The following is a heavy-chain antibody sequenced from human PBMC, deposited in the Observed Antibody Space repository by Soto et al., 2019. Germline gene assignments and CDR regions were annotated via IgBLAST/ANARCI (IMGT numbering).Heavy chain of an antibody. D-gene: IGHD2-8*01. CDR2: INHSGST. CDR1: GGSFSGYY. Sequence: QVQLQQWGAGQLKPSETLSLTCAVYGGSFSGYYWSWIRQPPGKGLEWIGEINHSGSTNYNPSLKSRVTISVDTSKNQFSLKLSSVTAADTAVYYCARRPIVLMVYAIGQFPYYMDVWGKGTTVTVSS. V-gene: IGHV4-34*01. CDR3: ARRPIVLMVYAIGQFPYYMDV. J-gene: IGHJ6*03.